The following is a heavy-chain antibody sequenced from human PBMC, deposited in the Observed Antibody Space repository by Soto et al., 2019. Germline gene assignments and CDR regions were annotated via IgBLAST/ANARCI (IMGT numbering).Heavy chain of an antibody. CDR2: ISYDGTTK. Sequence: QEQVVESGGGVVQPGRYLRLSCAASGFTFSTHAMPWVRQAPGRGLEWVAIISYDGTTKDYADSVKGRFTISRDNSKNAVYLQMNSLRSEDTALYYCARDWRTAGTTGWFDPWGQGTLVTVSS. CDR1: GFTFSTHA. CDR3: ARDWRTAGTTGWFDP. V-gene: IGHV3-30-3*01. D-gene: IGHD6-13*01. J-gene: IGHJ5*02.